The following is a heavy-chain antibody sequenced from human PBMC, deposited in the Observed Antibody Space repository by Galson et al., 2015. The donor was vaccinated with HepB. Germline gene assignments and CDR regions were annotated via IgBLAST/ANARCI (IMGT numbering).Heavy chain of an antibody. CDR3: ARGTPSITGCVFDT. D-gene: IGHD1-20*01. V-gene: IGHV1-46*01. Sequence: SVKVSCKASGYTFTSYYMHWVRQAPGQGLEWMGIINPSSRLTYAQKFQGRVTMTRDTSTSTVYMELRSLRSEDTAVFYCARGTPSITGCVFDTCGQGKMVSVSS. CDR1: GYTFTSYY. J-gene: IGHJ3*02. CDR2: INPSSRL.